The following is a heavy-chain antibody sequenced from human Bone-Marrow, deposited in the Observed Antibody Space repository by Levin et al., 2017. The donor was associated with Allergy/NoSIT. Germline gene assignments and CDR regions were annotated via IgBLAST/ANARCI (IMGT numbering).Heavy chain of an antibody. CDR2: TNPYNGNT. D-gene: IGHD1-26*01. Sequence: ASVKVSCKTSGYMFTSYGITWVRHAPGQGLEWMGWTNPYNGNTKYAQKLQDRVTVTTDTSTSTAYMELRSLRSDDTAVYYCARDAPLLGSGSNDYWGQGTLVTVSS. CDR1: GYMFTSYG. J-gene: IGHJ4*02. V-gene: IGHV1-18*01. CDR3: ARDAPLLGSGSNDY.